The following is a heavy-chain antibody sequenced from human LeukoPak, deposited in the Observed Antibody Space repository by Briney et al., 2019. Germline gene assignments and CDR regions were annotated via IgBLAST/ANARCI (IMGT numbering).Heavy chain of an antibody. V-gene: IGHV4-39*07. CDR3: ARDGGRVGKLWFYYFDY. Sequence: SGTLSLTCTVSGGSISSSTYYWGWIRQPPGKGLEWIGSIYYSGSTYYNPSLKSRVTIAVDMSKNQFSLKLSSVTAADTAVYYCARDGGRVGKLWFYYFDYWGQGTLVTVSS. D-gene: IGHD3-16*02. CDR1: GGSISSSTYY. J-gene: IGHJ4*02. CDR2: IYYSGST.